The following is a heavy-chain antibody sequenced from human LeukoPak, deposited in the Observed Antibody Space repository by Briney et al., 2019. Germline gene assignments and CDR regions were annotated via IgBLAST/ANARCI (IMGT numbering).Heavy chain of an antibody. V-gene: IGHV3-48*04. Sequence: GGSLRLSCAASGFTFTSYSMNWVRQAPGKGLEWVSYISSSGSTIYYADSVKGRFTISRDNAKNSLYLQMNSLRAEDTAVYYCAELGITMIGGVWGKGTTVTVSS. CDR2: ISSSGSTI. CDR1: GFTFTSYS. J-gene: IGHJ6*04. D-gene: IGHD3-10*02. CDR3: AELGITMIGGV.